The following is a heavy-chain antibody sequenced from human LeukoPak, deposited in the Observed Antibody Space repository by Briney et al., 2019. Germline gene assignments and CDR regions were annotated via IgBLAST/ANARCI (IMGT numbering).Heavy chain of an antibody. D-gene: IGHD4-23*01. J-gene: IGHJ4*02. CDR2: ISSSGSTI. CDR1: GFTFSSYG. CDR3: ARDRGDYGGNPGVDY. V-gene: IGHV3-48*04. Sequence: GGTLRLSCAASGFTFSSYGLSWVRQAPGKGLEWVSYISSSGSTIYYADSVKGRFTISRDNAKNSLYLQMNSLRAEDTAVYYCARDRGDYGGNPGVDYWGQGTLVTVSS.